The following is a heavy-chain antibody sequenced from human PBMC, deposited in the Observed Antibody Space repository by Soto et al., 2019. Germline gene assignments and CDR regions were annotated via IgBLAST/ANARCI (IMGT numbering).Heavy chain of an antibody. D-gene: IGHD6-13*01. CDR3: ARNTRAGYYFDY. V-gene: IGHV4-30-2*01. CDR1: GDSISSGGYS. J-gene: IGHJ4*02. Sequence: PSETLSLTCVVSGDSISSGGYSWTWIRQPPGKGLEWIGHIYQSGSTLYNPSLESRVTISVDKSKNQFSLELNSVTAADTAVYYCARNTRAGYYFDYRGQGILVAVS. CDR2: IYQSGST.